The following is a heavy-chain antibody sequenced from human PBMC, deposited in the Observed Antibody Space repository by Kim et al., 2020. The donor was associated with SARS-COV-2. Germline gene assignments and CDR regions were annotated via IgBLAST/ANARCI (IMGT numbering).Heavy chain of an antibody. CDR2: INPSGGST. J-gene: IGHJ6*02. Sequence: ASVKVSCKASGYTFTSYYMHWVRQAPGQGLEWMGIINPSGGSTSYAQKFQGRVTMTRDTSTSTVYMELSSLRSEDTAVYYCARDGAKEQQLGNYYGMDVWGQGTTVTVSS. D-gene: IGHD6-13*01. CDR1: GYTFTSYY. CDR3: ARDGAKEQQLGNYYGMDV. V-gene: IGHV1-46*01.